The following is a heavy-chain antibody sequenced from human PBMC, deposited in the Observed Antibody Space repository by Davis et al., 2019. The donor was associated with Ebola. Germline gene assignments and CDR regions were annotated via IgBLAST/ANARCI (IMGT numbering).Heavy chain of an antibody. D-gene: IGHD1-14*01. CDR2: VHGGNGNT. V-gene: IGHV1-3*01. J-gene: IGHJ4*02. Sequence: ASVKVSCKASGFTLTKYAIHWVRQAPGQRLEWMGWVHGGNGNTKYSQRFQGRVTITTDTSANTVYLDLTSLRSEDTAVYYCARAVGTTPRGEIFDYWGQGTLVTVSS. CDR3: ARAVGTTPRGEIFDY. CDR1: GFTLTKYA.